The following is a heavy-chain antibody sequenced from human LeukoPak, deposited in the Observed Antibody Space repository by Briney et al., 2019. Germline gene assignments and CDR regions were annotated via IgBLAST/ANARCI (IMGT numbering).Heavy chain of an antibody. J-gene: IGHJ5*02. V-gene: IGHV1-69*04. CDR2: IIPILGIA. CDR1: VGTFSSYT. D-gene: IGHD3-22*01. CDR3: ARDIEYYDGSGYQNWFDH. Sequence: GASVKVSCKASVGTFSSYTISWVRQAPGQGLEWMGRIIPILGIANYAQKFQGRVPITADKSTSTAYMELSSLRSEDTAVYYCARDIEYYDGSGYQNWFDHWGQGTLVSVSS.